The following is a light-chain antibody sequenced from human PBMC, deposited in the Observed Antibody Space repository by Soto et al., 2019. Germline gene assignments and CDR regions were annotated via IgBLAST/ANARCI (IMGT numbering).Light chain of an antibody. J-gene: IGKJ3*01. V-gene: IGKV1-39*01. CDR3: QQSSSILPFT. CDR1: QSISIH. CDR2: AAS. Sequence: DIQMTQSPSSLSASVGDRVTITCRASQSISIHLNWYQHKPGKAPKLLIYAASSLESGVPSRFSADRSGTDFTLTTSRLQPEDFATYYCQQSSSILPFTFGPGTRVDFK.